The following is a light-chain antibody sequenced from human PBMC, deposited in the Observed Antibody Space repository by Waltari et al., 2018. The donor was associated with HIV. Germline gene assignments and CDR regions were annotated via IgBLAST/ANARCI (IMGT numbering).Light chain of an antibody. CDR1: SSNLGINY. CDR2: DND. Sequence: QSVLTQPPSVSAAPGQKVTISCSGSSSNLGINYVSWYRQLPGTAPKLLIYDNDKRPSGIPDRFSGSKSGTSATLGITGLQTGDEADYYCGTWDSSLSVWLFGGGTKLTVL. J-gene: IGLJ3*02. CDR3: GTWDSSLSVWL. V-gene: IGLV1-51*01.